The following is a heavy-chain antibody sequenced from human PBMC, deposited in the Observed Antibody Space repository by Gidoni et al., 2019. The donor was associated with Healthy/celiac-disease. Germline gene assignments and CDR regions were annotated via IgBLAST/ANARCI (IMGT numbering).Heavy chain of an antibody. CDR1: GFTFSSYG. Sequence: QVQLVESGGGVVQPGRSLRLSCAASGFTFSSYGMHWVRQAPGKGLGWVAVISYDGSNKYYADSVKGRFTISRDNSKNTLYLQMNSLRAEDTAVYYCAKDYERWNYYGSGTAMDVWGQGTTVTVSS. V-gene: IGHV3-30*18. CDR3: AKDYERWNYYGSGTAMDV. J-gene: IGHJ6*02. D-gene: IGHD3-10*01. CDR2: ISYDGSNK.